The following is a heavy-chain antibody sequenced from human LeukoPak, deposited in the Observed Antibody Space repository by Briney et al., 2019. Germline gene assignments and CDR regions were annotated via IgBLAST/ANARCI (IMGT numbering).Heavy chain of an antibody. CDR2: IWYDGSNE. J-gene: IGHJ4*02. CDR1: GFTFTTYG. D-gene: IGHD4-17*01. CDR3: ARDNYGNAY. V-gene: IGHV3-33*01. Sequence: GRSLRLSCAASGFTFTTYGMHWVRQAPGKGLEWVAVIWYDGSNEYYADSVKGRFTISRDNSKNTVYLQMNSLRAEDTAVYYCARDNYGNAYWGQGTLVTVSS.